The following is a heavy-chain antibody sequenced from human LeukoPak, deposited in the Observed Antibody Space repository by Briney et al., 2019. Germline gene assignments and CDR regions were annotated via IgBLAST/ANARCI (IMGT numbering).Heavy chain of an antibody. Sequence: PSETLSLTCTVSGGSISSGGYYWSWIRQHPGKGLEWIGYIYYSGSTNYNPSLKSRVTISVDTSKNQFSLKLSSVTAADTAVYYCAREYGGYEAAWFDPWGQGTLVTVSS. V-gene: IGHV4-61*08. CDR1: GGSISSGGYY. CDR3: AREYGGYEAAWFDP. J-gene: IGHJ5*02. CDR2: IYYSGST. D-gene: IGHD5-12*01.